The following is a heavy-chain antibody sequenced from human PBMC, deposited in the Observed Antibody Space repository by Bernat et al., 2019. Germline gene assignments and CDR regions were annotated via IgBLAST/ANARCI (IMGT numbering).Heavy chain of an antibody. D-gene: IGHD2-2*02. J-gene: IGHJ4*02. Sequence: EVQLVESGGGFVQPGGSLRLSCSASGFTFSTYAMHWVRQAPGKGLEYVSAIHSNGVSTYYADYVKGRLTISRDNSTNTLYLQMSSLRAEETAVYYCVKDGYCNSTGCYTLDYWGQGTLVTVSS. V-gene: IGHV3-64D*06. CDR2: IHSNGVST. CDR3: VKDGYCNSTGCYTLDY. CDR1: GFTFSTYA.